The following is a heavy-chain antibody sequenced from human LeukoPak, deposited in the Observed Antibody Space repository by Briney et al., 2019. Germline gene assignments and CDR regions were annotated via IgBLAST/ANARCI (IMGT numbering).Heavy chain of an antibody. J-gene: IGHJ5*02. Sequence: ASVKVSCKASGCTFINYAISWVRQAPGKGLEWMGGIMPIFGTANYPQKFQGRVTITADESTSTAYMELSSLRSEDTYVYYCARYRGWVGYQLPWVDLFDPWGQGTLVTVSS. V-gene: IGHV1-69*13. CDR1: GCTFINYA. CDR2: IMPIFGTA. CDR3: ARYRGWVGYQLPWVDLFDP. D-gene: IGHD2-2*01.